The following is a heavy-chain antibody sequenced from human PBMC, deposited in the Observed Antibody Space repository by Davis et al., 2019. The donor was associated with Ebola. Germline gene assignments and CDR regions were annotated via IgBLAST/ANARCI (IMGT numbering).Heavy chain of an antibody. CDR3: VRGGSRGGDY. Sequence: PGGSLRLSCAASGFTFNTNWMSWVRQAPGKGLEWVAIIKEDGSEKNYVDSVQGRFTISRDKAKNSLYLQMNSLRVEDTAVYYCVRGGSRGGDYWGQGTLATVSS. D-gene: IGHD3-16*01. CDR1: GFTFNTNW. CDR2: IKEDGSEK. V-gene: IGHV3-7*01. J-gene: IGHJ4*02.